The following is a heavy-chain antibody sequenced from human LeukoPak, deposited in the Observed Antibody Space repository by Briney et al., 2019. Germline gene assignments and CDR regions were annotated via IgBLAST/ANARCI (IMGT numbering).Heavy chain of an antibody. CDR1: GFIFATSA. CDR3: AREGNYYDMDV. V-gene: IGHV3-53*01. Sequence: GGSLRLSCAASGFIFATSAMSWVRQAPGKGLEWVSVIFSGGTTYYADSVKGRFTISRDNSKNTLYLQMVSLRAEDTAVYYCAREGNYYDMDVWGQGTTVTVSS. J-gene: IGHJ6*02. CDR2: IFSGGTT.